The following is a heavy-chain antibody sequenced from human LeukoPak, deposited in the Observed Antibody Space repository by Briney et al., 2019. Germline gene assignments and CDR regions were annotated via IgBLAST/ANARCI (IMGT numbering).Heavy chain of an antibody. D-gene: IGHD3-10*01. CDR2: IYHSGSA. CDR3: ARVTITMVRGVIPNWFDP. CDR1: GYSISSGYY. V-gene: IGHV4-38-2*02. Sequence: SETLSLTCTVSGYSISSGYYWGWIRQPPGKGLEWIGSIYHSGSAYYNPSLKSRVTISVDTSKNQFSPKLSSVTAADTAVYYCARVTITMVRGVIPNWFDPWGQGTLVTVSS. J-gene: IGHJ5*02.